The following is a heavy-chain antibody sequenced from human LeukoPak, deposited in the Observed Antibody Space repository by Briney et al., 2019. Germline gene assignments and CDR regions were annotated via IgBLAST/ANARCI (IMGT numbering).Heavy chain of an antibody. J-gene: IGHJ4*02. CDR2: ISRSGDYT. CDR1: GFAFSDYY. CDR3: AKGGWAGRSIDS. Sequence: GGSLRLSCAASGFAFSDYYMSWIRQAPGKGLEWVSYISRSGDYTNYADSVKGLFTISRDNSKNTLYLQMSSLRADDTAIYYCAKGGWAGRSIDSWGQGTLVTVSS. D-gene: IGHD6-19*01. V-gene: IGHV3-11*05.